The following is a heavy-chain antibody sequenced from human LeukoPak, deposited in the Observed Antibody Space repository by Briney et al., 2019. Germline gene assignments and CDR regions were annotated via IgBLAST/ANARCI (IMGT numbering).Heavy chain of an antibody. D-gene: IGHD3-22*01. V-gene: IGHV1-69*04. J-gene: IGHJ1*01. Sequence: SVKVSCKASGGTFSSYAISWVRQAPGQGLEWMGRIIAVLGIANYAQKFQGRVTITADKSTSTAYMELSSLRSEDTAVYYCARESAYYYDSSGYYLAEYFQHWGQGTLVTVSS. CDR2: IIAVLGIA. CDR1: GGTFSSYA. CDR3: ARESAYYYDSSGYYLAEYFQH.